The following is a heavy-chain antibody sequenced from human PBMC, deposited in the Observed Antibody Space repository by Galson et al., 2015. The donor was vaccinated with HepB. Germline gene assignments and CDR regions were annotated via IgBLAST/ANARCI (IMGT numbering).Heavy chain of an antibody. D-gene: IGHD3-3*01. CDR1: GYTLTELS. CDR3: ATLPNTIFGVVTGWFGDPSSKGSTDY. CDR2: IIPIFGTA. J-gene: IGHJ4*02. Sequence: SVKVSCKVSGYTLTELSMHWVRQAPGQGLEWMGGIIPIFGTANYAQKFQGRVTITADESTSTAYMELSSLRSEDTAVYYCATLPNTIFGVVTGWFGDPSSKGSTDYWGQGTLVTVSS. V-gene: IGHV1-69*13.